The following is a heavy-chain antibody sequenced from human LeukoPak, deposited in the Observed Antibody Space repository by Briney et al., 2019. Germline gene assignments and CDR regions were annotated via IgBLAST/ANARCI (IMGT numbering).Heavy chain of an antibody. CDR2: INHSGST. CDR3: ARGTHDYCSSTSCYTRRYYYYYMDV. V-gene: IGHV4-34*01. D-gene: IGHD2-2*02. CDR1: GGSFSGYY. Sequence: PSETLSLTCAVYGGSFSGYYWSWIRQPPGKGLEWIGEINHSGSTNYNPSLKSRVTISVDTSKNQFSLKLSSVTAADTAVYYCARGTHDYCSSTSCYTRRYYYYYMDVWGKGTTVTVSS. J-gene: IGHJ6*03.